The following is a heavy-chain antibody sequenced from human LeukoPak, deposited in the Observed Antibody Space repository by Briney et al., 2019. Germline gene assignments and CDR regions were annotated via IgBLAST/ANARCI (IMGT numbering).Heavy chain of an antibody. D-gene: IGHD3-10*01. J-gene: IGHJ3*02. V-gene: IGHV3-23*01. Sequence: GGSLRLSCAASGLTCSTYAMNWVRQAPGKGLEWVSAVSGSGGSTYYADSVKGRFTISRDNSKTTLYLQMNSLRAEDTAVYYCAKDIYFYGSGSKAFDIWGQGTMVTVSS. CDR1: GLTCSTYA. CDR2: VSGSGGST. CDR3: AKDIYFYGSGSKAFDI.